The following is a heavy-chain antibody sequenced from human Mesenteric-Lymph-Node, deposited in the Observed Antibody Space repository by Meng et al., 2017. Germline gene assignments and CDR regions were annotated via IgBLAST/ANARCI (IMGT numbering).Heavy chain of an antibody. J-gene: IGHJ4*02. V-gene: IGHV4-39*01. CDR3: ARRRGGSGRDC. Sequence: QVQPQESGPGLVKPSQTLSLTCTVSGGSISSNGYYWDWVRQPPGKGLEWIGAIYHSGSTSYNPSLQSRVTMFVDTSKNQFSLMLTSVTATDTAVYYCARRRGGSGRDCWGQGTLVTVSS. CDR2: IYHSGST. D-gene: IGHD3-10*01. CDR1: GGSISSNGYY.